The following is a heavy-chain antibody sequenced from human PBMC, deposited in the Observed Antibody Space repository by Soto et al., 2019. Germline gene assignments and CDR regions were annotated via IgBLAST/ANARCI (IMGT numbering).Heavy chain of an antibody. Sequence: GASVKVSCKASGYTFTGYYMHWVRQAPGQGLEWMGWINPNSGGTNYAQKFQGRVTMTRDTSISTAYMELSRLRSDDTAVYYCARERYYDSSGSYNWFDPWGQGTLVTVSS. V-gene: IGHV1-2*02. J-gene: IGHJ5*02. CDR2: INPNSGGT. CDR1: GYTFTGYY. D-gene: IGHD3-22*01. CDR3: ARERYYDSSGSYNWFDP.